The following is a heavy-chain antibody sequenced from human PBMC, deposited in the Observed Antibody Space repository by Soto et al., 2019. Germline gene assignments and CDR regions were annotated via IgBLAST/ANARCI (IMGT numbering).Heavy chain of an antibody. CDR2: VSHSGTP. D-gene: IGHD4-4*01. CDR1: GGSISSAGYS. V-gene: IGHV4-30-2*01. CDR3: ARSEGIGVTTFDY. Sequence: QLQLQESGSGLVKPSQTLSLTCIVSGGSISSAGYSWSWIRQPPGKGLEWIGFVSHSGTPSYNPSLKSRVTISLDTSMDQFSLKLTSVTAADTATYFCARSEGIGVTTFDYWGQGTSVTVSS. J-gene: IGHJ4*02.